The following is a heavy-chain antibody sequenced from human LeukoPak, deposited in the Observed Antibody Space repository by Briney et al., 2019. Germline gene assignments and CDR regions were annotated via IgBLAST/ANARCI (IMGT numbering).Heavy chain of an antibody. V-gene: IGHV3-23*01. CDR3: ARAHIVVVVAAKDDAFDI. CDR2: ISGSGGST. Sequence: PGGSLRLSCAASGFTFSSYAMSWVRQAPGKGLEWVSAISGSGGSTYYADSVKGRFTISRDNSKNMLYLQMNSLRAEDTAVYYCARAHIVVVVAAKDDAFDIWGQGTMVTVSS. J-gene: IGHJ3*02. D-gene: IGHD2-15*01. CDR1: GFTFSSYA.